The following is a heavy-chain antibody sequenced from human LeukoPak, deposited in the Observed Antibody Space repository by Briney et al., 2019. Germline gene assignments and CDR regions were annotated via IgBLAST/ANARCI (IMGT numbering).Heavy chain of an antibody. J-gene: IGHJ6*03. CDR1: GYSISSGYY. D-gene: IGHD2-2*03. V-gene: IGHV4-38-2*01. CDR3: ARHGECSSTSCYEAKNYYYMDV. Sequence: SETLSLTCAVFGYSISSGYYWGWIRQPPGKGLEWIGSIYHSGSTYYNPSLKSRVTISVDTSKNQFSLKLSSVTAADTAVYYCARHGECSSTSCYEAKNYYYMDVWGKGTTVTVSS. CDR2: IYHSGST.